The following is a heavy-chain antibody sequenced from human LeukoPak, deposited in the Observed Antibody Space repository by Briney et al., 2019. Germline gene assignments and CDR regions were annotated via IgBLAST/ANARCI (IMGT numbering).Heavy chain of an antibody. Sequence: SVKVSCKASGGTFSSYAISWVRQAPGQGLEWMGGIIPIFGTANYAQKFQGRVTITADESTSTAYMELSSLRSEDTAVYYCARALTGTTRLPGWPLFDPWGQGTLVTVSS. D-gene: IGHD1-20*01. CDR1: GGTFSSYA. J-gene: IGHJ5*02. V-gene: IGHV1-69*13. CDR3: ARALTGTTRLPGWPLFDP. CDR2: IIPIFGTA.